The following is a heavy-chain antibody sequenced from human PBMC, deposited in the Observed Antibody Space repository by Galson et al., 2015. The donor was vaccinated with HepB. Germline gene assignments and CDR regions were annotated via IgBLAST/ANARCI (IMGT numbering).Heavy chain of an antibody. V-gene: IGHV3-21*01. CDR1: GFTFSSYS. J-gene: IGHJ6*02. CDR3: ARMVVAFHYYGMDV. D-gene: IGHD2-15*01. Sequence: SLRLSCAASGFTFSSYSMNWVRQAPGKGLEWVSSISSSSSYIYYADSVKGRFTISRDNAKNSLYLQMNSLRAEDTAVYYCARMVVAFHYYGMDVWGQGTTVTVSS. CDR2: ISSSSSYI.